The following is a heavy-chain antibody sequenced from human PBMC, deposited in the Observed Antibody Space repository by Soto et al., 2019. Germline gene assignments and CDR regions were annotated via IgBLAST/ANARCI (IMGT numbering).Heavy chain of an antibody. J-gene: IGHJ3*02. CDR3: ARGGGSSWYGAFDI. D-gene: IGHD6-13*01. V-gene: IGHV1-69*05. CDR1: GGTFSSYA. Sequence: SVKVSCKASGGTFSSYAISWVRQAPGQGLEWMGWIIPNSGTTNYAQKFQGRVTMTTNESISTAYMELSSLRSEDTAVYYCARGGGSSWYGAFDIWGQGTMVTVSS. CDR2: IIPNSGTT.